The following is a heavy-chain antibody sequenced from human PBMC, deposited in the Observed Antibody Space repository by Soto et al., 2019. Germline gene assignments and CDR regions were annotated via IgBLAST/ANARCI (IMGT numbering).Heavy chain of an antibody. CDR1: GGTFSSYA. CDR2: IIPIFGTA. CDR3: ARSQGGSSSLDIYYYDYYGMDV. V-gene: IGHV1-69*01. J-gene: IGHJ6*02. Sequence: QVQLVQSGAEVKKPGSSVKVSCKAPGGTFSSYAISWVRQAPGQGLEWLGGIIPIFGTAKYAQKFQGRVTITADESTSTGYMERSSLRSEDTAVYYCARSQGGSSSLDIYYYDYYGMDVWGQGTTVTVSS. D-gene: IGHD2-15*01.